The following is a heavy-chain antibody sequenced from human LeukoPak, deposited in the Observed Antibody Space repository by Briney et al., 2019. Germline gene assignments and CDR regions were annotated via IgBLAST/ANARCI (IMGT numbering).Heavy chain of an antibody. J-gene: IGHJ4*02. D-gene: IGHD3-3*01. Sequence: SETLSLTCTVSGGSINSNNYYWGWLRQPPGKGLEWIGSIYSSGSAYYNPSLKSRVAISVDTSKNQFSLRLSSVTAADTAVYYCQSRYLEWLLEYWGQGTLVTVSS. CDR2: IYSSGSA. CDR1: GGSINSNNYY. CDR3: QSRYLEWLLEY. V-gene: IGHV4-39*01.